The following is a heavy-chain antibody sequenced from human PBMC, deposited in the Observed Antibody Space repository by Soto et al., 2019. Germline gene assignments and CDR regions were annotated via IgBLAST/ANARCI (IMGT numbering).Heavy chain of an antibody. V-gene: IGHV1-3*01. J-gene: IGHJ6*02. CDR2: IHAGNVYA. D-gene: IGHD1-1*01. Sequence: SVKVSCKASGYTFPSYVIHWVRQAPGQRPEWLGWIHAGNVYAQYSQKFEGRVTITRDTSASTAYMGLTRLTSEDTAVYYCARPMKTAYNFYLYGMDVWGQGTRVTVSS. CDR3: ARPMKTAYNFYLYGMDV. CDR1: GYTFPSYV.